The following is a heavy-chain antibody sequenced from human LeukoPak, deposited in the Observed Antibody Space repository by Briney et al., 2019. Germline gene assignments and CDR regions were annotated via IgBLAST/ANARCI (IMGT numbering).Heavy chain of an antibody. J-gene: IGHJ4*02. CDR1: GGSISSYY. D-gene: IGHD3-22*01. V-gene: IGHV4-39*01. CDR3: AGLDGRTMRVFDY. Sequence: SETLSLTCTVSGGSISSYYWGWIRQPPGKGLEWIGSIYSSGSTYYNPSLKSRVTISVDTSKNQFSLKLSSVTAADTAVYYCAGLDGRTMRVFDYWGQGTLVTVSS. CDR2: IYSSGST.